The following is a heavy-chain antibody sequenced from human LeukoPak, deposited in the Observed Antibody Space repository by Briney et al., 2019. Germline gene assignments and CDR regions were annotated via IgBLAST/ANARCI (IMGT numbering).Heavy chain of an antibody. CDR2: INTNTGNP. V-gene: IGHV7-4-1*02. Sequence: ASVKVSCKASGYTFTSYAMNWVRQAPGQGLEWMGWINTNTGNPTYAQGFTGRFVFSLDTSVSTAYLQISSLKAEDTAVYYCARGTTVTTFLDRGYYYYMDVWGKGTTVTVSS. CDR3: ARGTTVTTFLDRGYYYYMDV. D-gene: IGHD4-11*01. CDR1: GYTFTSYA. J-gene: IGHJ6*03.